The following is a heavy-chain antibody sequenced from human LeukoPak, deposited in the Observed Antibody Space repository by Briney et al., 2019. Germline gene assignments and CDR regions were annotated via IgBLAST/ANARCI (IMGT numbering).Heavy chain of an antibody. Sequence: SLRLSCAASGFTFDDYAMHWVRHAPGKGLEWVSGISWNSGSIGYADSVKGRFTISRDNAKNSLYLQMNSLRAEDTALYYCAKDMAVEMATILDYWGQGTLVTVSS. CDR1: GFTFDDYA. D-gene: IGHD5-24*01. CDR3: AKDMAVEMATILDY. V-gene: IGHV3-9*01. J-gene: IGHJ4*02. CDR2: ISWNSGSI.